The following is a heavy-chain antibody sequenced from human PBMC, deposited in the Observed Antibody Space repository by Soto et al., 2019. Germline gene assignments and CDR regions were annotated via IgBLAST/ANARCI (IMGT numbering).Heavy chain of an antibody. Sequence: PGGSLRLSCAASGFTFSSYGMHWVRQAPGKGLEWVAVISYDGSNKYYADSVKGRFTISRDNSKNTLYLQMSSLRAEDTAVYYCAKDGIDAFDIWGQGTMVTVSS. CDR3: AKDGIDAFDI. CDR2: ISYDGSNK. CDR1: GFTFSSYG. J-gene: IGHJ3*02. V-gene: IGHV3-30*18. D-gene: IGHD1-26*01.